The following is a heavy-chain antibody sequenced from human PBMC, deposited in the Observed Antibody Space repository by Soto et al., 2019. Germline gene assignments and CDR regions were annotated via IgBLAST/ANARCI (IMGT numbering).Heavy chain of an antibody. Sequence: PGGSLRLSCAASGFTFSNYAMSWVRQAPGKALEWVASIKIVGGNTNYADSLRGRFTISRDNSKNTLYLQMNSLRAEDTAVYFCARDDYDSSGYYYVDYWGQGTLVTVSS. J-gene: IGHJ4*02. CDR2: IKIVGGNT. CDR3: ARDDYDSSGYYYVDY. CDR1: GFTFSNYA. D-gene: IGHD3-22*01. V-gene: IGHV3-23*01.